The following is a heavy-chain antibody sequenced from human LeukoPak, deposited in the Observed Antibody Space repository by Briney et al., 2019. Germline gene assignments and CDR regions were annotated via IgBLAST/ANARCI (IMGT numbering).Heavy chain of an antibody. Sequence: GGSLRLSCTASGFKFDDYGMTWVRQAPGKGLEWVSDLNWNGDSRGYAHSVRGRFTIYRDNSKNSLYLQMNSLRVEDTAFYYCARDDLLHGNWFDPWGQGTLVTVSS. CDR1: GFKFDDYG. CDR3: ARDDLLHGNWFDP. J-gene: IGHJ5*02. V-gene: IGHV3-20*04. CDR2: LNWNGDSR. D-gene: IGHD3-22*01.